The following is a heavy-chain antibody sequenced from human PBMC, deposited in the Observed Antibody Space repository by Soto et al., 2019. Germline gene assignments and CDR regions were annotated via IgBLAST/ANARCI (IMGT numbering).Heavy chain of an antibody. Sequence: GGSLRLSCAASGFTFDDYAMHWVRQAPGKGLEWVSGISWNSGSIGYADSVKGRFTISRDNAKNSLYLQMNSLRAEDTALYYCAKDQGVVTPHYYYYYGMDVWGQGTTVTVPS. CDR1: GFTFDDYA. CDR2: ISWNSGSI. D-gene: IGHD2-21*02. J-gene: IGHJ6*02. V-gene: IGHV3-9*01. CDR3: AKDQGVVTPHYYYYYGMDV.